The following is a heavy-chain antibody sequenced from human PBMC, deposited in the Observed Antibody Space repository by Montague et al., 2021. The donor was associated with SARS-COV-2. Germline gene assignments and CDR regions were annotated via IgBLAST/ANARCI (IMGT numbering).Heavy chain of an antibody. V-gene: IGHV2-5*02. CDR3: AHSLARHYDTSAYLWCPFDY. CDR2: IYWDNDK. CDR1: GFSLSTNGVG. D-gene: IGHD3-22*01. J-gene: IGHJ4*02. Sequence: VKPTQTLTLTCTFSGFSLSTNGVGVGWIRQPPGKALEWLALIYWDNDKRYSPSLKSRLTTTKDTSKNQVVLTMTNMDPVDTATYYCAHSLARHYDTSAYLWCPFDYWGQGTLVTVSS.